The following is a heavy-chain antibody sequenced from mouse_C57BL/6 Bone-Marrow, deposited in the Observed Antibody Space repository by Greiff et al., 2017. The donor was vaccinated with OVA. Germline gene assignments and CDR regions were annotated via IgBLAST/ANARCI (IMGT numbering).Heavy chain of an antibody. Sequence: EVQLQQSGAELVRPGASVKLSCTASGFNIKDDYMHWVKQRPEQGLEWIGWIDPEDGDTEYASKFQGKATITADTSSNTAYLQLSSLTSEDTAVYYCTSTVVATDYWGRGTTLTVTA. V-gene: IGHV14-4*01. D-gene: IGHD1-1*01. CDR1: GFNIKDDY. CDR3: TSTVVATDY. J-gene: IGHJ2*01. CDR2: IDPEDGDT.